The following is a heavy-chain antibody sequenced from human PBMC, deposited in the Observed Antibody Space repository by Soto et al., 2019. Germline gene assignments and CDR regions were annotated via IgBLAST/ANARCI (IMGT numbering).Heavy chain of an antibody. CDR2: IKQDGSEE. J-gene: IGHJ4*02. V-gene: IGHV3-7*03. CDR1: GFTFSSYW. Sequence: GGSLRRSCAASGFTFSSYWMSCVREAPGKGVGWWANIKQDGSEEYDVESVRGRFTISRDNPKNSLYLKMNSLRAEDTDVYYCARDRGRYWAQGTMVTVSS. CDR3: ARDRGRY.